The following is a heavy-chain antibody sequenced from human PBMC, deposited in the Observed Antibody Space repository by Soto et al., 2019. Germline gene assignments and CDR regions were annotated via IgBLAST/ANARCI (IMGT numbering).Heavy chain of an antibody. CDR2: ISYDGSNK. CDR1: GFTFSSYG. D-gene: IGHD1-1*01. V-gene: IGHV3-30*18. Sequence: LRLSCAASGFTFSSYGMHWVRQAPGKGLEWVAVISYDGSNKYYADSVKGRFTISRDNSKNTLYLQMNSLRAEDTAVYYCAKDRSYGTSDYWGQGTLVTVSS. J-gene: IGHJ4*02. CDR3: AKDRSYGTSDY.